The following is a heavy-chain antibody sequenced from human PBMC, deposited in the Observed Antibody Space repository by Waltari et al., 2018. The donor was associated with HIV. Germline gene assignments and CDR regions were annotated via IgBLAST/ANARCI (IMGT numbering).Heavy chain of an antibody. CDR2: ISAGNGYT. J-gene: IGHJ6*02. Sequence: QVDLVQSGAEVKKPGASVKVSCKASGYTYTSYGFNCVRQAPGQRPEWMGWISAGNGYTKYSPKFQGRVTITRDTSANTAYMEMSRLTSEDTAVYFCARQRLASVVGNYYYGMDVWGQGTTVTVSS. CDR1: GYTYTSYG. D-gene: IGHD2-21*01. V-gene: IGHV1-3*01. CDR3: ARQRLASVVGNYYYGMDV.